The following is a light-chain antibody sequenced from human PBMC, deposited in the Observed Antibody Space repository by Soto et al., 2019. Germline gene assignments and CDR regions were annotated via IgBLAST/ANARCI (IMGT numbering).Light chain of an antibody. V-gene: IGLV2-14*03. J-gene: IGLJ1*01. CDR3: SSHTRSTALG. CDR1: DSDIGGYSH. Sequence: QSLLTQPSSLSATPGKSIAISCTGTDSDIGGYSHVSWYQQHPGTAPKLLIYDVTNRTSEVSSRLYGSKAGTTASLTISGLQAEDEGDYCCSSHTRSTALGFGAGTKVTVL. CDR2: DVT.